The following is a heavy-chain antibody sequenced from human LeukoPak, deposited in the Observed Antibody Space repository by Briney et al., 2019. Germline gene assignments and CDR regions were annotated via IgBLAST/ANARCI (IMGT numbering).Heavy chain of an antibody. V-gene: IGHV1-69*04. CDR1: GGTFSSYA. CDR3: ARGVRWELLTLYFDY. Sequence: ASVTVSCKASGGTFSSYAISWVRQAPGQGLEWMGRIIPILGIANYAQKFQGRVTITADKSTSTAYMELSSLRSEDTAVYYCARGVRWELLTLYFDYWGQGTLVTVSS. J-gene: IGHJ4*02. CDR2: IIPILGIA. D-gene: IGHD1-26*01.